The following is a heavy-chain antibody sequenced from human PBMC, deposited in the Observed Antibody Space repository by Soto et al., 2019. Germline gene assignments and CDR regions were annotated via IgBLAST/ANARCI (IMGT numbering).Heavy chain of an antibody. V-gene: IGHV3-30*18. CDR2: ITYDGSNK. CDR3: AKDRVGGTFYTPLGF. D-gene: IGHD1-7*01. J-gene: IGHJ1*01. Sequence: XGSRRLSCQASGFNFDNYGIHWVRQAPGKGLEWVAVITYDGSNKYYADSVKGRFTISRDNSKNTLSLHLNTLKPEDTAVYHCAKDRVGGTFYTPLGFWGQGTLVTVSS. CDR1: GFNFDNYG.